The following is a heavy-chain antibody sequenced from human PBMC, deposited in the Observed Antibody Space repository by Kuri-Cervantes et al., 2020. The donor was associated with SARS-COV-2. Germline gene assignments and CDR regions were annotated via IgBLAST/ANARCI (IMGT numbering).Heavy chain of an antibody. CDR1: GYTFTSYY. D-gene: IGHD5-12*01. CDR2: INPSGGST. CDR3: ARPHGYGIYYFDY. Sequence: SVKVSCKASGYTFTSYYMHWVRQAPGQGLEWIGIINPSGGSTSYEQKFQGRVTMTRDTSTSTVYMELSSLRSEDTAVYYRARPHGYGIYYFDYWGQGTLVTVSS. J-gene: IGHJ4*02. V-gene: IGHV1-46*01.